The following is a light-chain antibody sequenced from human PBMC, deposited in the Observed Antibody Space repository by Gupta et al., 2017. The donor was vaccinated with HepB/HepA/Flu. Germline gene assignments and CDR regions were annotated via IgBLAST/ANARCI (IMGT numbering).Light chain of an antibody. Sequence: DIQMTQSPSSLSASVGDRVTITCRASQSISSYLNWYQQKPGKAPTLLIYAASGLQSGVPSRFSGSGCGTDLTLTISSRQPEDFAAEYYQQNYSNPHWTFGQGTKVEIK. J-gene: IGKJ1*01. CDR2: AAS. V-gene: IGKV1-39*01. CDR1: QSISSY. CDR3: QQNYSNPHWT.